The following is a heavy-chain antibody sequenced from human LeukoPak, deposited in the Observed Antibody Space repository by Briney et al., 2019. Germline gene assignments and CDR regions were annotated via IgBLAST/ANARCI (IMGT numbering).Heavy chain of an antibody. J-gene: IGHJ5*02. D-gene: IGHD2-2*01. V-gene: IGHV3-7*01. CDR1: GFTFSSYW. CDR2: IKQDGSEK. Sequence: GGSLRLSRAASGFTFSSYWMSWVRQAPGKGLEWVANIKQDGSEKYYVDSVKGRFTISRDNAKNSLYLQMNSLRAEDTAVYYCARWNIVVVPAAGSPLPYNWFDPWGQGTLVTVSS. CDR3: ARWNIVVVPAAGSPLPYNWFDP.